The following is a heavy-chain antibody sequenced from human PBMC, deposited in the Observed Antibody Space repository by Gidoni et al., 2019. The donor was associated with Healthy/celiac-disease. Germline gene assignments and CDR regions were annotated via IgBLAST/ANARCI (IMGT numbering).Heavy chain of an antibody. V-gene: IGHV3-30*01. CDR3: ARDGILTMIVAWFDP. Sequence: QAPGKGLEWVAVISYDGSNKYYADSVKGRFTISRDNSKNTLYLQMNSLRAEDTAVYYCARDGILTMIVAWFDPWGQGTLVTVSS. D-gene: IGHD3-22*01. CDR2: ISYDGSNK. J-gene: IGHJ5*02.